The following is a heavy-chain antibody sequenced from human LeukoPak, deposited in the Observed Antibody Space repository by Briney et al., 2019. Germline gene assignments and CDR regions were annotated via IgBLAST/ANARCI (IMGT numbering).Heavy chain of an antibody. V-gene: IGHV3-7*01. CDR1: GFTFSSYW. CDR3: VGGSGWLFDY. J-gene: IGHJ4*02. Sequence: GGSLRLSCAASGFTFSSYWMFWVRQPPGKGLEWVATIKKDGSEKDYADSVKGRFTISRDNAENSLSPQMNSLRADDTATYYCVGGSGWLFDYWGQGTLVTVSS. CDR2: IKKDGSEK. D-gene: IGHD6-19*01.